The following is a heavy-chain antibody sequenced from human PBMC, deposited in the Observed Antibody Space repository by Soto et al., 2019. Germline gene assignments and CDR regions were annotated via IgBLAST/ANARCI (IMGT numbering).Heavy chain of an antibody. J-gene: IGHJ5*02. V-gene: IGHV3-23*01. CDR2: ISGSGGST. Sequence: GGSLRLSCAASGFTFSSYAMSWVRQAPGKGLEWDSAISGSGGSTYYADSVKGRFTISRDNSKNTLYLQMNSMRAEDTAVYYGAKGPATTIFGVVIPPGFDPWGQGTLVTVSS. CDR1: GFTFSSYA. D-gene: IGHD3-3*01. CDR3: AKGPATTIFGVVIPPGFDP.